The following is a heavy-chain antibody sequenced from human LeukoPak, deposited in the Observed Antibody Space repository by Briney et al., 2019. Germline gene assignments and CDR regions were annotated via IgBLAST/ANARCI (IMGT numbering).Heavy chain of an antibody. J-gene: IGHJ4*02. Sequence: GASVNVSCTASGYTFTTYDISWVRQAPGQGLEWMGWISGYNGNTNYVQKFQGRVTMNTDTSTRTAYMELRSLRSDDTAVYYCARRVVGTTYFDYWGQGTLVTVSS. V-gene: IGHV1-18*01. CDR3: ARRVVGTTYFDY. D-gene: IGHD1-26*01. CDR2: ISGYNGNT. CDR1: GYTFTTYD.